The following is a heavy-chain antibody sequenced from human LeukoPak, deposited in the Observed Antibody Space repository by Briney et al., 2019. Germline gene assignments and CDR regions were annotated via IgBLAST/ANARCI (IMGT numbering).Heavy chain of an antibody. CDR2: IKQDGSEK. Sequence: GGSLRLSCAASGFTFSSYWMSWVRQAPGKGLEWVANIKQDGSEKYYVDSVKGRFTISRDNSKNTLYLQMNSLRAEDTAVYYCAKDRSVVPAAPDAFDIWGQGTMVTVSS. D-gene: IGHD2-2*01. CDR1: GFTFSSYW. J-gene: IGHJ3*02. V-gene: IGHV3-7*01. CDR3: AKDRSVVPAAPDAFDI.